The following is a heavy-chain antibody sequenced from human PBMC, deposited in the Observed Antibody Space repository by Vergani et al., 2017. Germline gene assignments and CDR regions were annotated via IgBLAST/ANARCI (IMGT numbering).Heavy chain of an antibody. V-gene: IGHV1-46*03. CDR3: ARGDYGILTGYQY. J-gene: IGHJ4*02. CDR2: INPSGGHT. CDR1: GYTFSYYY. Sequence: QAQVVQSGAEVKKSGASVKLFCKTSGYTFSYYYMHWVRQAPGQGLEWMGIINPSGGHTNYAQKLQGRVTMTRDTSTSTVYMELSSLRSEDTAIYYCARGDYGILTGYQYWGQGTLVTVSA. D-gene: IGHD3-9*01.